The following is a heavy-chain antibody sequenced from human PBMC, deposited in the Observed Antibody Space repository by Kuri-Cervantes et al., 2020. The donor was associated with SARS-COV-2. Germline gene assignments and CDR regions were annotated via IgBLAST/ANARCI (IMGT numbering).Heavy chain of an antibody. CDR3: ARSYYGRYSDGFDI. D-gene: IGHD1-26*01. Sequence: ASVKVSCKGYGYTVSSYGIAWVRQAPGQGLEWMAWIRVSNGNTNSAQKFQARVAMNTDTSTNTVFMELRSLRSDDTAVYYCARSYYGRYSDGFDIWGQGTLVTVSS. V-gene: IGHV1-18*04. CDR1: GYTVSSYG. J-gene: IGHJ3*02. CDR2: IRVSNGNT.